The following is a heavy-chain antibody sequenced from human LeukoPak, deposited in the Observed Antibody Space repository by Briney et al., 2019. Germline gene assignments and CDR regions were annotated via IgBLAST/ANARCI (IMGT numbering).Heavy chain of an antibody. CDR1: GYTFTGYY. D-gene: IGHD2-15*01. CDR3: ARFCSGDSCYGP. CDR2: INPNSGDT. V-gene: IGHV1-2*02. Sequence: GASVKVSCKASGYTFTGYYIHLVRQAPGQGLEWMRWINPNSGDTNYAQKFQGRVTITRDTSISTAYMELSRLRSDDTAVYYCARFCSGDSCYGPWGQGTLVTVSS. J-gene: IGHJ5*02.